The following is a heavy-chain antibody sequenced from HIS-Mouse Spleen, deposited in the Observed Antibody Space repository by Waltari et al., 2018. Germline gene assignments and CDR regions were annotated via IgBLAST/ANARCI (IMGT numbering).Heavy chain of an antibody. V-gene: IGHV4-39*07. CDR1: GGSISSSSYY. CDR2: IYYRGST. Sequence: QLQLQESGPGLVKPSETLSLTCTVSGGSISSSSYYWGWIRQPPGKGLEWIWSIYYRGSTYYSPPLKSRVTISVDPSKNQFSLKLSSVTAADTAVYYCAREIPYSSSWYDWYFDLWGRGTLVTVSS. J-gene: IGHJ2*01. CDR3: AREIPYSSSWYDWYFDL. D-gene: IGHD6-13*01.